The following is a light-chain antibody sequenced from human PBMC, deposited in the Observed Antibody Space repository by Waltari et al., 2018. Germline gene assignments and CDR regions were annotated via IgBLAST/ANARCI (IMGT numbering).Light chain of an antibody. V-gene: IGKV3-15*01. CDR2: GAS. CDR3: QQYENWPLT. Sequence: EIVMTQSPATLSVSPGERATLSCRASQPIRSSLVWYQQKPGQAPTLLIYGASTRDTGVPARFSGSGSGTEFTLAISNLQSEDFAVYYCQQYENWPLTVGGGTKVEIK. J-gene: IGKJ4*01. CDR1: QPIRSS.